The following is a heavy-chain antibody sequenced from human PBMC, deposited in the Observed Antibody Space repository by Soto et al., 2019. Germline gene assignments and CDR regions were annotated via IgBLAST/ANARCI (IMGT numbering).Heavy chain of an antibody. V-gene: IGHV1-46*01. CDR1: GYIFTNYY. CDR2: VNPSGGAA. D-gene: IGHD2-8*01. Sequence: QVHIVQSGAEVKVPGASVKLSCNASGYIFTNYYVHWVRQAPGQGLAWMGIVNPSGGAANYAQNFQGRVTMTRDTSTSTVYMELSSLRAEDTAVYSCARGRGYFTNGVCYVGYYYYHLHVWAQGSTVTVSS. CDR3: ARGRGYFTNGVCYVGYYYYHLHV. J-gene: IGHJ6*02.